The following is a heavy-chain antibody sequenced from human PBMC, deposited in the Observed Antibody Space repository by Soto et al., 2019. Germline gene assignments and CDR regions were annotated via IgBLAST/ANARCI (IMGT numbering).Heavy chain of an antibody. J-gene: IGHJ4*02. CDR2: MNPNSGNT. CDR1: GYTFTSYD. V-gene: IGHV1-8*01. CDR3: ARGRTYCSSTSCLYYFDY. D-gene: IGHD2-2*01. Sequence: ASVKVSCKASGYTFTSYDINWVRQATGQGLEWMGWMNPNSGNTGYAQKFQGRVTMTRNTSISTAYMELSSLRSEDTAVYYCARGRTYCSSTSCLYYFDYWGQGTRVTSPQ.